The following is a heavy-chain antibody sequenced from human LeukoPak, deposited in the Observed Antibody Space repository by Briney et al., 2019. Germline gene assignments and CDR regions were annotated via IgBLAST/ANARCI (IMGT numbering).Heavy chain of an antibody. CDR3: ARAIAAAADEWFDP. CDR1: GGSFSGYY. J-gene: IGHJ5*02. V-gene: IGHV4-34*01. D-gene: IGHD6-13*01. Sequence: PSETLSLTCAVYGGSFSGYYWSWIRQPPGKGLEWIGEINHSGSTNYNPSLKSRVTISVDTSKNQFSLKLSSVTAADTAVYYCARAIAAAADEWFDPWAREPWSPSPQ. CDR2: INHSGST.